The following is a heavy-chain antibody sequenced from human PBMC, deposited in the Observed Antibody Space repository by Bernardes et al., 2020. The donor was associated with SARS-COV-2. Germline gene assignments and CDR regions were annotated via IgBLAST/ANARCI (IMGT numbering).Heavy chain of an antibody. CDR2: IWYDGSNK. CDR1: GFTFSSYG. V-gene: IGHV3-33*01. CDR3: ARSVSYYYGMDV. J-gene: IGHJ6*02. Sequence: GGSLRLSCAASGFTFSSYGMHWVRQAPGKGLEWVAVIWYDGSNKYYADSVKGRFTISRDNSKNTLYLQMNSLRAEDTAVYYCARSVSYYYGMDVWGQGTTVTVSS.